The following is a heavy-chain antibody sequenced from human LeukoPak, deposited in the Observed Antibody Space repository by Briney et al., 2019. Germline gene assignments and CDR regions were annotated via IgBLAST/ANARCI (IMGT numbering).Heavy chain of an antibody. Sequence: GGSLRLSGAASGFTFTAYSMTWVRQAPGRGLEWVARIKEDGTDIHYVDSVKGRFTISRDNAKNSVYLQMNSLRAEDTAVYYCAREWWYLDYWGQGTLVTVSS. CDR1: GFTFTAYS. D-gene: IGHD2-15*01. CDR3: AREWWYLDY. CDR2: IKEDGTDI. J-gene: IGHJ4*02. V-gene: IGHV3-7*05.